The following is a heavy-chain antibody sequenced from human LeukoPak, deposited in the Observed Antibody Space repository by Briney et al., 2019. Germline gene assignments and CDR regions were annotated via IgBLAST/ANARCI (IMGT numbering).Heavy chain of an antibody. Sequence: SETLSLTCTVSGGSINSDYWSWIRQPAGKGLEWIGRIYTSGSANYNPSLKSRVTMSVDTSKNQFSLRLSSVTAADTAVYYCARVSRYWGQGTLVTVSS. J-gene: IGHJ4*02. CDR1: GGSINSDY. V-gene: IGHV4-4*07. CDR2: IYTSGSA. CDR3: ARVSRY.